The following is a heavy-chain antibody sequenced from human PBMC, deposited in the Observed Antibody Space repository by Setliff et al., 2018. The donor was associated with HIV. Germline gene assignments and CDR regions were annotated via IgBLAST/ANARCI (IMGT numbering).Heavy chain of an antibody. J-gene: IGHJ3*02. CDR2: DHANGKT. D-gene: IGHD2-2*01. CDR1: GDSIRSYY. CDR3: AGEGTHIRWQVEDSFHI. Sequence: PSETLSLTCSVSGDSIRSYYWTWIRQPPGKGLEWVGFDHANGKTNYNPSLKTRVTMSVDTSKNQFSLKLRSVTAADTAVYYRAGEGTHIRWQVEDSFHIWGEGTMVTVSS. V-gene: IGHV4-4*08.